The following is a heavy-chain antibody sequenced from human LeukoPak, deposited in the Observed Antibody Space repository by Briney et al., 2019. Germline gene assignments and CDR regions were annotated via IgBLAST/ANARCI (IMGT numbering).Heavy chain of an antibody. CDR1: GFTFNSFA. J-gene: IGHJ4*02. Sequence: SGGSLRLSCAASGFTFNSFAMHWVRQAPGKGLEHLAFIQSDGSDKYYADSVKGRFTISRDNSKNTLCLQMNGLRGDDTAVYYCVKDLPVLHSWGQGTLVTVSS. D-gene: IGHD3-16*01. CDR3: VKDLPVLHS. V-gene: IGHV3-30*02. CDR2: IQSDGSDK.